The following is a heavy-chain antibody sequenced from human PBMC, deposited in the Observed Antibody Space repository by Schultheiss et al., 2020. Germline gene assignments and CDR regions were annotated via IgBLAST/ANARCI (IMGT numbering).Heavy chain of an antibody. Sequence: GGSLRLSCAASGFTFTSHGMHWVRQAPGKGLEWVAVISYDGSNKYYADSVKGRFTISRDNSKNTLYLQMNSLRAEDTAVYYCARDPRSLVVAATLGLDSDWFDPWGQGTLVTLSS. CDR2: ISYDGSNK. V-gene: IGHV3-30*03. CDR3: ARDPRSLVVAATLGLDSDWFDP. D-gene: IGHD2-15*01. CDR1: GFTFTSHG. J-gene: IGHJ5*02.